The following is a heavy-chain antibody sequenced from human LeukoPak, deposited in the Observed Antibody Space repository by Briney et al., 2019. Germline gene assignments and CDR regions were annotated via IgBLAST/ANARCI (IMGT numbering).Heavy chain of an antibody. V-gene: IGHV1-18*01. D-gene: IGHD3-16*01. J-gene: IGHJ4*02. CDR3: ARETTYDWSHPDDY. Sequence: ASVKVSCKASGYTFTSYVISWVRQAPGQGLEWMGWISAYNGNTNYAQKLQGRVTMSTDTSTSTVYMELSSLRSEDTAVYYCARETTYDWSHPDDYWGQGTLVTVSS. CDR1: GYTFTSYV. CDR2: ISAYNGNT.